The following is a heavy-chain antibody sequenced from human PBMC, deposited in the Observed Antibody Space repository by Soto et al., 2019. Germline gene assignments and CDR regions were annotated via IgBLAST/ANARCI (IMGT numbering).Heavy chain of an antibody. J-gene: IGHJ4*02. Sequence: ASETLSLTCAVYGGSFSGYYWSWIRQPPGKGLEWIGEINHSGSTNYNPSLKSRVTISVDTSKNQFSLKLSSVTAADTAVYYCARGPGSSWYATIYFDYWGQGTLVTVSS. CDR2: INHSGST. CDR1: GGSFSGYY. V-gene: IGHV4-34*01. CDR3: ARGPGSSWYATIYFDY. D-gene: IGHD6-13*01.